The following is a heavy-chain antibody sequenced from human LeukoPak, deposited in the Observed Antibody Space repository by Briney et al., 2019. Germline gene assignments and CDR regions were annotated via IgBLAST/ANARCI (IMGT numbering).Heavy chain of an antibody. CDR1: GFTFSSYA. D-gene: IGHD3-3*01. V-gene: IGHV3-23*01. CDR3: SKRRPPNEFFGVGACNLFFFDY. CDR2: ISGSGGST. J-gene: IGHJ4*02. Sequence: PGGSLRLSCAASGFTFSSYAMSWVRQAPGKGLEWVSAISGSGGSTYYADSVKGRFTISRDNSKNTLYLQMNSLRDEDTAVYYCSKRRPPNEFFGVGACNLFFFDYWGQGTLVTVSS.